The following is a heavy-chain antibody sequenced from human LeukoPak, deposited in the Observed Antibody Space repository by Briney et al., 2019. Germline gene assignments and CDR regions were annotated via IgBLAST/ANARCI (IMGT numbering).Heavy chain of an antibody. Sequence: ASVKVSCKASGYTFTNYGISWVQQAPGQGLEWMGWISAYNGNTNYAQKLQGRVTMTTDTSTSTAYMELRSLRSDDTAVYYCARDRGITMIVVGLFDYWGQGTLVTVSS. CDR2: ISAYNGNT. J-gene: IGHJ4*02. CDR3: ARDRGITMIVVGLFDY. V-gene: IGHV1-18*01. CDR1: GYTFTNYG. D-gene: IGHD3-22*01.